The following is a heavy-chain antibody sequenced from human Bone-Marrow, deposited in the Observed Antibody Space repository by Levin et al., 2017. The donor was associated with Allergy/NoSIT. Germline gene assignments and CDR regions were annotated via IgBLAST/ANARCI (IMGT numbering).Heavy chain of an antibody. CDR1: GFTFSDFY. J-gene: IGHJ6*02. Sequence: PGGSLRLSCAASGFTFSDFYISWIRQAPGKGLEWVAYISNDGSNLYYADSVRGRFTISRDNAKNSVYLQMDSLRAEHTAVYYCAKDFVGGNFYYYGVDVWGQGATVTVSS. CDR3: AKDFVGGNFYYYGVDV. V-gene: IGHV3-11*01. CDR2: ISNDGSNL. D-gene: IGHD3-16*01.